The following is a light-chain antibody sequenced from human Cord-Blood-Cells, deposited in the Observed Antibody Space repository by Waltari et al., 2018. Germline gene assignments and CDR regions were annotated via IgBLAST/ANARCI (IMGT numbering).Light chain of an antibody. CDR1: SSDVGGYNY. J-gene: IGLJ3*02. Sequence: QSALTQPASVSGSPGQSITISCTGTSSDVGGYNYVSWYQQHPGKAPKLMIYDVSKRPSGVSSRFSGSKSGTTASLTISGLQAEDEADYYCSSYTSSSTLVFGGGTKLTVL. V-gene: IGLV2-14*01. CDR2: DVS. CDR3: SSYTSSSTLV.